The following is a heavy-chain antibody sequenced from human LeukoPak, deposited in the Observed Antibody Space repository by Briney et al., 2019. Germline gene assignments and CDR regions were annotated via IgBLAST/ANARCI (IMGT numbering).Heavy chain of an antibody. CDR3: ARDGTMVRGSYGMDA. J-gene: IGHJ6*02. V-gene: IGHV4-59*12. CDR2: IYYSGST. CDR1: GGSISSYY. D-gene: IGHD3-10*01. Sequence: PSETLSLTCTVSGGSISSYYWSWIRQPPGKGLEWIGYIYYSGSTNYNPSLKSRVTISVDASKNQFSLKLSSVTAADTAVYYCARDGTMVRGSYGMDAWGQGTTVTVSS.